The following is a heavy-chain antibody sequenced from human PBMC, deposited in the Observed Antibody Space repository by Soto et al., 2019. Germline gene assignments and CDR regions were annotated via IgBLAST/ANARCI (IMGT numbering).Heavy chain of an antibody. CDR2: ISGSGGTT. Sequence: HPGGSLRLSCAASGFTFSSYAMCWVRQAPGKGLEWVSAISGSGGTTGYADSVKGRCTISSDNAKNSLYLQMNSLRAEDTAVYYCARDLKHKYSSSWYSSSPYYYYGKDVWGQGTTVTVSS. D-gene: IGHD6-13*01. J-gene: IGHJ6*02. V-gene: IGHV3-23*01. CDR1: GFTFSSYA. CDR3: ARDLKHKYSSSWYSSSPYYYYGKDV.